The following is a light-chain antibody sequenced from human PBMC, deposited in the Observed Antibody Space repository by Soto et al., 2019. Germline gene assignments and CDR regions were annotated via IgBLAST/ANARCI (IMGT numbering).Light chain of an antibody. CDR3: QQYGSSPGT. Sequence: EIVLTQSPGTLSLSPGERATLSCRASQSVRDRYLAWYRQKPGQAPSLLIYDTSTRATGVPDRFSGSGSGTDFALTISSVEPEDFATYFCQQYGSSPGTFGQGTKVEI. CDR2: DTS. CDR1: QSVRDRY. V-gene: IGKV3-20*01. J-gene: IGKJ1*01.